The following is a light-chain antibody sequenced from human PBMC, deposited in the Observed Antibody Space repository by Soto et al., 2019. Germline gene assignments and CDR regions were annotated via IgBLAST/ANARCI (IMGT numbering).Light chain of an antibody. V-gene: IGLV2-14*01. CDR2: DVS. CDR1: SIDVGGYNY. CDR3: SSYTSSSTLGV. J-gene: IGLJ1*01. Sequence: QSALTQPASVSGSPGQSMTISCTGTSIDVGGYNYVSWYQQHPGKAPKLMIYDVSNRPSGVSNRFSGSKSGNTASLTISGLQAEDEADYYCSSYTSSSTLGVFGTGTKLTVL.